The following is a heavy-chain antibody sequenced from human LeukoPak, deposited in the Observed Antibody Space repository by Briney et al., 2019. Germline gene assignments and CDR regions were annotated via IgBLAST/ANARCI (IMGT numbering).Heavy chain of an antibody. CDR1: GFTVSSNY. V-gene: IGHV3-66*01. CDR2: IYSGGST. J-gene: IGHJ6*02. CDR3: ASRPYYGSGSYYPYYYYGMDV. D-gene: IGHD3-10*01. Sequence: GGSLRLSCAASGFTVSSNYVSWVRQAPGKGLEWVSVIYSGGSTYYADSVKGRFTISRDNSKNTLYLQMNSLRAEDTAVYYCASRPYYGSGSYYPYYYYGMDVWGQGTTVTVSS.